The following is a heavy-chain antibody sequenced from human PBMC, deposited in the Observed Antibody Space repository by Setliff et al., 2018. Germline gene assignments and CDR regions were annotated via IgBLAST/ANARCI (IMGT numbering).Heavy chain of an antibody. Sequence: PGGSLRLSCAASGFTFSSYAMSWVRQAPGKGLEWVSAISGSGGSTYYADSVKGRFTISRDNSKSIAYLQMNSLKTEDTAVYYCTRGYCSGGSCPRGYGYIYWGQGTLVTVSS. CDR3: TRGYCSGGSCPRGYGYIY. CDR1: GFTFSSYA. V-gene: IGHV3-23*01. CDR2: ISGSGGST. J-gene: IGHJ4*02. D-gene: IGHD2-15*01.